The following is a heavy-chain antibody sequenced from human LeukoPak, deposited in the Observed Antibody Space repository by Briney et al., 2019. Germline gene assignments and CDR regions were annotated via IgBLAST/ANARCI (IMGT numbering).Heavy chain of an antibody. V-gene: IGHV1-46*01. CDR1: LYTLTSYY. CDR3: ARFRVWEWPHHHYDGMDV. J-gene: IGHJ6*02. CDR2: INHSGGST. D-gene: IGHD3-3*01. Sequence: GASLKVSCTASLYTLTSYYMHWGRHAPGQGLEWRGVINHSGGSTSYAQKFKGRGTMTRDTSTSTVYMELSSLRSEDTGVYYRARFRVWEWPHHHYDGMDVWGQGTTATSS.